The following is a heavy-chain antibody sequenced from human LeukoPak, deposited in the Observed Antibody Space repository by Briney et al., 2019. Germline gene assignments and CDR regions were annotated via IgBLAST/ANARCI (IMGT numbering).Heavy chain of an antibody. Sequence: GASVKVSCKVSGYTLIELSMHWVRQAPGKGLEWMGGFDPEDGETIYAQKFQGRVTMTEDTSTDTAYMELSSLRSEDTAVYYCARDACKGDYGDYVCYFDYWGQGTLVTVSS. CDR1: GYTLIELS. J-gene: IGHJ4*02. D-gene: IGHD4-17*01. V-gene: IGHV1-24*01. CDR3: ARDACKGDYGDYVCYFDY. CDR2: FDPEDGET.